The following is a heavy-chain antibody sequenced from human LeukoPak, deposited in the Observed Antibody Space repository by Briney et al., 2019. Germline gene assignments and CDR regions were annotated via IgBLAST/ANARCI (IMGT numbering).Heavy chain of an antibody. D-gene: IGHD3-3*01. Sequence: AASVKVSCKASGYTFTTYYMHWVRQAPGQGLEWMGIINPSGGSTSYAQKFQGRVTMTRDTSTSTVYMELSSLRSEDTAVYYCARAFWSGYSYNWFDPWGQGTLVTVSS. J-gene: IGHJ5*02. CDR1: GYTFTTYY. V-gene: IGHV1-46*01. CDR2: INPSGGST. CDR3: ARAFWSGYSYNWFDP.